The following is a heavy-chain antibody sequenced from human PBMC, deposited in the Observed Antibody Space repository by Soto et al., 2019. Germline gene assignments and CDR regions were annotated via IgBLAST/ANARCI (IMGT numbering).Heavy chain of an antibody. CDR1: GFTFSSYG. Sequence: GGSLRLSCEASGFTFSSYGMHWVRQAPGKGLEWVAVISYDGSNKYYADSVKGRFTISRDNSKNTLYLQMNSLRAEDTAVYYCAKDRYYYDSSGYYYEWGQGTLVTVSS. CDR2: ISYDGSNK. CDR3: AKDRYYYDSSGYYYE. D-gene: IGHD3-22*01. J-gene: IGHJ4*02. V-gene: IGHV3-30*18.